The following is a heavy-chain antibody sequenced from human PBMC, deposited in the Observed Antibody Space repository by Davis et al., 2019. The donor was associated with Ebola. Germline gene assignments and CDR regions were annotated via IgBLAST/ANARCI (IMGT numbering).Heavy chain of an antibody. D-gene: IGHD5-24*01. J-gene: IGHJ6*02. Sequence: ASVKVSCKASGYTFTSYAMHWVRQAPGQRLEWMGWINAGNGNTKYSQKFQGRVTITRDTSASTAYMELNSLRAEDTAVYYCARDPLDEIYYYGMDVWGQGTTVTVSS. CDR1: GYTFTSYA. CDR3: ARDPLDEIYYYGMDV. V-gene: IGHV1-3*01. CDR2: INAGNGNT.